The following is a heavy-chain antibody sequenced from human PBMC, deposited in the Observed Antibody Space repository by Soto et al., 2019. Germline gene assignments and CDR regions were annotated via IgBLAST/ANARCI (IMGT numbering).Heavy chain of an antibody. CDR3: VKAPGIAVAGTLVPFDI. J-gene: IGHJ3*02. CDR2: ISSNGGST. V-gene: IGHV3-64D*08. CDR1: GFTFSSYA. D-gene: IGHD6-19*01. Sequence: GGSLRLSCSASGFTFSSYAMHWVRQAPGKGLEYVSAISSNGGSTYYADSVKGRFTISRDNSKNTLYLQMSSLRAEDTAVYYCVKAPGIAVAGTLVPFDIWGQGKMVTVSS.